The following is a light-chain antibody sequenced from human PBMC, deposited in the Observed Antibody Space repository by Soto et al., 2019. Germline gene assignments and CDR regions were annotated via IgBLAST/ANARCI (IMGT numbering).Light chain of an antibody. J-gene: IGLJ2*01. CDR3: SSYTSSSTPL. CDR2: DVS. CDR1: SSDVGGYNY. V-gene: IGLV2-14*01. Sequence: QSALTQPASVSGSPGQAITISCTGTSSDVGGYNYVFWYQQHPGKAPKLMIYDVSNRPSGVSNRFAGAKSGNTASLPISGLQAEDEAYYYCSSYTSSSTPLFGGGTKLTVL.